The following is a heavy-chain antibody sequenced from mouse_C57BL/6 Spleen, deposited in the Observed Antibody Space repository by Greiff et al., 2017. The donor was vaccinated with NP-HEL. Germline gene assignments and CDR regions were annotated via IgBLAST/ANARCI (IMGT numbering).Heavy chain of an antibody. V-gene: IGHV1-64*01. Sequence: QVQLQQPGAELVKPGASVKLSCKASGYTFTSYWMHWVKQRPGQGLEWIGMIHPNSGSTNYNEKFKSKATLTVDKSSSTAYMQLSSLTSEDSAVYYCARPITTVVAYYCDYGGQGTTLTVSS. CDR2: IHPNSGST. D-gene: IGHD1-1*01. J-gene: IGHJ2*01. CDR1: GYTFTSYW. CDR3: ARPITTVVAYYCDY.